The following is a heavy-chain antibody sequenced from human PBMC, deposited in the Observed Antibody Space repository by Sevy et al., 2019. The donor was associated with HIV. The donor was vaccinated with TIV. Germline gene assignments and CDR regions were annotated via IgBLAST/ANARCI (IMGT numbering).Heavy chain of an antibody. J-gene: IGHJ5*02. CDR1: GFNLSPYD. Sequence: GGSLRLSCVASGFNLSPYDMHWLRQAPGKGLEWVAVIGADGNKKDYVDSVKGRFIISRDNSKNTMYLQMNTMRGEDTAVYYCAKGGYYYDSRTKDWFDPWGQGTLVTVSS. D-gene: IGHD3-22*01. CDR2: IGADGNKK. V-gene: IGHV3-33*03. CDR3: AKGGYYYDSRTKDWFDP.